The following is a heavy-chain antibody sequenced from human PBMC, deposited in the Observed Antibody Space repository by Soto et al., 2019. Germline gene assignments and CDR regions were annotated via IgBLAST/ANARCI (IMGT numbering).Heavy chain of an antibody. D-gene: IGHD4-17*01. CDR3: ARDGITNDYGDYEEFDY. V-gene: IGHV1-18*01. CDR1: GYTFTSYG. CDR2: ISAYNGNT. Sequence: QVQLVQSGAEVKKPGASVKVSCKASGYTFTSYGISWERQAPGQGLEWMGWISAYNGNTNYAQKLQGRVTMTTDTSTSTAYMELRSLRSDDTAVYYCARDGITNDYGDYEEFDYWGQGTLVTVSS. J-gene: IGHJ4*02.